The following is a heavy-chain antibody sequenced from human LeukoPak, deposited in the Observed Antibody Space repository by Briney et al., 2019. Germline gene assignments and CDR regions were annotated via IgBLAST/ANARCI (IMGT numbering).Heavy chain of an antibody. CDR1: GGSISSSSYY. CDR2: IYYSGST. CDR3: ARQIDDYYDTSGYWK. J-gene: IGHJ4*02. Sequence: SETLSLTCTVSGGSISSSSYYWGWIRQPPGKGLEWIGRIYYSGSTNYNPSLKSRVTISIDTSKNQFSLKLSSVTAADTAVYYCARQIDDYYDTSGYWKWGQGTLVTVSS. D-gene: IGHD3-22*01. V-gene: IGHV4-39*01.